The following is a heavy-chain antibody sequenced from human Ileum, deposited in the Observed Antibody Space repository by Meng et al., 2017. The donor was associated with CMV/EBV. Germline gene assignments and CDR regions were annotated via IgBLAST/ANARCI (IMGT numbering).Heavy chain of an antibody. CDR2: IFDSGSA. Sequence: LQASGQGLVKPSETQYLTCTASGGSVNRNTYYWGWIRQPPGKSLEWIGTIFDSGSAFYNPSLQSRVRVSIDMSRNQLSLSLSSVTAADTAVYYCVRDNGSSSWFFYWGQGTLVTVSS. D-gene: IGHD6-13*01. V-gene: IGHV4-39*07. CDR3: VRDNGSSSWFFY. CDR1: GGSVNRNTYY. J-gene: IGHJ4*02.